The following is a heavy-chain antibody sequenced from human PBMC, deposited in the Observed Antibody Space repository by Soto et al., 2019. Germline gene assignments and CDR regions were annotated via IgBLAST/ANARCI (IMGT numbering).Heavy chain of an antibody. D-gene: IGHD3-3*01. Sequence: SKTLSLTCTVSGASISSDDNYWSWIRQHPGKGLEWIGHIYYIGSTYYSPSLTSRLTLSIDTSKNQFSLKLSSVTAADTAVYYCARVSAGISGYFDYWGQGTLVTVSS. V-gene: IGHV4-31*03. CDR1: GASISSDDNY. CDR3: ARVSAGISGYFDY. J-gene: IGHJ4*02. CDR2: IYYIGST.